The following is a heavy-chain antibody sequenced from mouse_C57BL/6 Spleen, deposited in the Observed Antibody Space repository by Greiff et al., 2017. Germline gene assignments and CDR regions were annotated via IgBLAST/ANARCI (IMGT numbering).Heavy chain of an antibody. J-gene: IGHJ3*01. V-gene: IGHV1-72*01. Sequence: VQLQQSGAELVNPGASVKLSCKASGYTFTSYWMHWVKQRPGRGLEWIGRIDPNSGGTKYNEKFKSKATLTVDKPSSTAYMQLSSLTSEDSAVYDCARGYYGSSLEFAYWGQGTLVTVSA. CDR2: IDPNSGGT. D-gene: IGHD1-1*01. CDR1: GYTFTSYW. CDR3: ARGYYGSSLEFAY.